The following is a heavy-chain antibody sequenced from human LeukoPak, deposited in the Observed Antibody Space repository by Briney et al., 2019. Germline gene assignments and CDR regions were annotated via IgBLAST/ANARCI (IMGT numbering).Heavy chain of an antibody. J-gene: IGHJ3*02. D-gene: IGHD3-3*01. Sequence: GGSLRLSCAAYGFTISSSGMHWVHQAPGKWREWVAVIWYDGSNKYYADSVKGRFTISRDNSKNTLYLQMNSLRADDTAVYYCARGTFWSGYSLAAIDIWGQGTMVTVSS. CDR3: ARGTFWSGYSLAAIDI. V-gene: IGHV3-33*01. CDR2: IWYDGSNK. CDR1: GFTISSSG.